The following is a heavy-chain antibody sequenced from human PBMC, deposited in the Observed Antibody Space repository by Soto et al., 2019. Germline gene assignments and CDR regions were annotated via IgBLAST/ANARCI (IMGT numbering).Heavy chain of an antibody. J-gene: IGHJ4*02. Sequence: ASVKGSCKASGYTFTSYYMHWVRQAPGHGLEWMGIINPSGGSTSYAQKLQGRVTMTRDTSTRTVYMELRTLRSEDTDVYYCARSNRVGDTATRKTLDYWGQGTLDTVSS. CDR3: ARSNRVGDTATRKTLDY. V-gene: IGHV1-46*04. CDR1: GYTFTSYY. D-gene: IGHD5-18*01. CDR2: INPSGGST.